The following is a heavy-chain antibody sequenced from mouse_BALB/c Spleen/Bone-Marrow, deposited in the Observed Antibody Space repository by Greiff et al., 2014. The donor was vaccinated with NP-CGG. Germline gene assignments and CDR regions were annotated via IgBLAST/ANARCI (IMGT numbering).Heavy chain of an antibody. CDR3: ARNWDWVFAY. J-gene: IGHJ3*01. V-gene: IGHV1-5*01. CDR2: IYPGNNDA. Sequence: EVQLQQSGTVLARPGASLRMSCKASGYTFTNYWINWIKQRPGQGLEWIGAIYPGNNDAKYTQKFKAKAKLTAVTSTSTADMELSSLTNEDSAVYYCARNWDWVFAYWGQGTLVIVSA. CDR1: GYTFTNYW. D-gene: IGHD4-1*01.